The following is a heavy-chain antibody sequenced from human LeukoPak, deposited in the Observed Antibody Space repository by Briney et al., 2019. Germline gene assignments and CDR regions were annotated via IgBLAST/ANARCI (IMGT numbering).Heavy chain of an antibody. CDR3: ARLKLVSGSYARRDV. CDR2: IYYSGST. Sequence: NPSETLSLTCTVSGGSISSYYWSWIRQPPGKGLEWIGYIYYSGSTNYNPSLKSRVTISVDTSKNQFSLKLSSVTAADTAVYYRARLKLVSGSYARRDVWGKGTTVTVSS. D-gene: IGHD3-10*01. J-gene: IGHJ6*04. V-gene: IGHV4-59*12. CDR1: GGSISSYY.